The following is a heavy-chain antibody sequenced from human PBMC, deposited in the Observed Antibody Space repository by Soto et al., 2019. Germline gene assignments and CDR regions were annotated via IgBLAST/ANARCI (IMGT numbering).Heavy chain of an antibody. Sequence: SVKVSCKASGGTFSSYAISWVRQAPGQGLEWMGGIIPIFGTANYAQKFQGRVTITADESTSTAYMELSSLRSEDTAVYYCARGTLVVPAAMYYYYYGMDVWGQGTTVTVSS. CDR2: IIPIFGTA. CDR3: ARGTLVVPAAMYYYYYGMDV. CDR1: GGTFSSYA. J-gene: IGHJ6*02. V-gene: IGHV1-69*13. D-gene: IGHD2-2*01.